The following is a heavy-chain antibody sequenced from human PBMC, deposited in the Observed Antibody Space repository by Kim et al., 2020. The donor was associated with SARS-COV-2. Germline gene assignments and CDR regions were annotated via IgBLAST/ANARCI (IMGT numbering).Heavy chain of an antibody. V-gene: IGHV4-31*02. J-gene: IGHJ3*02. Sequence: PSLKSRVTRSVDTSKNQFSLKLSSVTAADTAVYYCAREGSGMVNAHDAFDIWGQGTMVTVSS. CDR3: AREGSGMVNAHDAFDI. D-gene: IGHD3-10*01.